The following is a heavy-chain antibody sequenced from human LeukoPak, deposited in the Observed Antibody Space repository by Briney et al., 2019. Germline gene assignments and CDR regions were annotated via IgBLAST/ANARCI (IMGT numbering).Heavy chain of an antibody. Sequence: SETLSLTCAVSGGSISSGGYSWSWIRQPPGKGLEWIGYIYHSGSTYYNPSLKSRVTISVDRSKNQFSLKLSSVTAADTAVYYCAAAFDYVGAFDIWGRGTMVTVSS. V-gene: IGHV4-30-2*01. CDR1: GGSISSGGYS. CDR2: IYHSGST. CDR3: AAAFDYVGAFDI. D-gene: IGHD4-17*01. J-gene: IGHJ3*02.